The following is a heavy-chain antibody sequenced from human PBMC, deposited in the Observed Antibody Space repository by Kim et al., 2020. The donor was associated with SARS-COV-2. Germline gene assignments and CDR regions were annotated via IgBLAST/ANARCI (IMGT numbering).Heavy chain of an antibody. CDR1: GGSISSGSYY. V-gene: IGHV4-61*02. CDR3: ARALKVIGRGWFDP. D-gene: IGHD3-22*01. J-gene: IGHJ5*02. CDR2: IYTSGST. Sequence: SETLSLTCTVSGGSISSGSYYWSWIRQPAGKGLEWIGRIYTSGSTNYNPSLKSRVTISVDTSKNQFSLKLSSVTAADTAVYYCARALKVIGRGWFDPWGQGTLVTVSS.